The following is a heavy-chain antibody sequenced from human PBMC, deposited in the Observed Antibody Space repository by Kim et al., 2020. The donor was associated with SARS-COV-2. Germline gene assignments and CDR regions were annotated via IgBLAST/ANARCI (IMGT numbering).Heavy chain of an antibody. CDR3: ARRGTTFDY. CDR2: ST. D-gene: IGHD3-16*01. Sequence: STNYNPSLKRRVTLSVDTYKNQFSLKLSSVTAADTAVYYCARRGTTFDYWGQGTLVTVSS. J-gene: IGHJ4*02. V-gene: IGHV4-34*01.